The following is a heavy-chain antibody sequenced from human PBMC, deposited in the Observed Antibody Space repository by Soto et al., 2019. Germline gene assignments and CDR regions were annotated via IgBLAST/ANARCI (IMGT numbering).Heavy chain of an antibody. CDR2: INAGNGNT. V-gene: IGHV1-3*01. CDR1: GYTFTSYA. CDR3: ARDLVPVAATYWFDP. D-gene: IGHD2-15*01. J-gene: IGHJ5*02. Sequence: QVQLVQSGAEVKKPGASVKVSCKASGYTFTSYAMHWVRQAPGQRLEWMGWINAGNGNTKYSQKFQGRVTITRDTSASTAYMELSSLRSEDTAVYYCARDLVPVAATYWFDPWGQGTLVTVSS.